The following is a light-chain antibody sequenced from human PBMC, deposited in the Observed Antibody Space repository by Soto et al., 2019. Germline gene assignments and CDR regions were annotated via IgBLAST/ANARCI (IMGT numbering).Light chain of an antibody. V-gene: IGKV3-20*01. CDR1: QSVSSK. Sequence: VMTQSPATLSLSPGARATLSCRASQSVSSKLVWYQQKPGQAPRLLIYDASSRATGIPDRFSGGGSGTDFTLTISRLEPEDFAVYYCQQFSSYPLTFGGGTKVDIK. J-gene: IGKJ4*01. CDR3: QQFSSYPLT. CDR2: DAS.